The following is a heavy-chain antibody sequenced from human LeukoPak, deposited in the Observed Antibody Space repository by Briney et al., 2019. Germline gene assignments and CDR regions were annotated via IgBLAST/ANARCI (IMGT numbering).Heavy chain of an antibody. CDR3: ARDSGYSSSYDH. V-gene: IGHV4-61*08. CDR1: GGSISSGDYY. CDR2: IYYSGSS. Sequence: PSETLSLTCNVSGGSISSGDYYWSWIRQPPGKGLEWIGYIYYSGSSNYNPSLKSRVTMSVDTSKNQCSLKLTSVTAADTAVYYCARDSGYSSSYDHWGQGTLVSVSA. J-gene: IGHJ4*02. D-gene: IGHD6-13*01.